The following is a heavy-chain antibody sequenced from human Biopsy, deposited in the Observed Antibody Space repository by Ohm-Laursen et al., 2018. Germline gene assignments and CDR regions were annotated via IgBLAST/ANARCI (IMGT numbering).Heavy chain of an antibody. D-gene: IGHD3-22*01. CDR1: GFHFSDYY. Sequence: GSLRLSCAASGFHFSDYYMSWIRQAPGKGLEWISYIASSGGTTYYVDSVKGRFTISRDNAEKSLYLQMNSLRAEDTAVYYCARDTPETYDYDNDDNSPFPRRYIDYWGQGPWSPSP. CDR2: IASSGGTT. CDR3: ARDTPETYDYDNDDNSPFPRRYIDY. V-gene: IGHV3-11*01. J-gene: IGHJ4*02.